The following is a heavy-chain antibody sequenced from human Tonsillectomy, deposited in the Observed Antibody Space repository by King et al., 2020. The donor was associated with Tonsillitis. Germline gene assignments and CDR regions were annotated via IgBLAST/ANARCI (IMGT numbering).Heavy chain of an antibody. CDR2: IRYDGNYI. CDR3: AKDGGWDIWGNYRVGAFDY. J-gene: IGHJ4*02. Sequence: VQLVESGGGVVQPGGSLRLSCVASGFTFSSYDSHWVRQAPGKGLEWVAFIRYDGNYIYYADSVKGRFAISRDNSKNTLYLQMNSLRIEDTAVYYCAKDGGWDIWGNYRVGAFDYWGQGTLVTVSS. D-gene: IGHD3-16*02. CDR1: GFTFSSYD. V-gene: IGHV3-30*02.